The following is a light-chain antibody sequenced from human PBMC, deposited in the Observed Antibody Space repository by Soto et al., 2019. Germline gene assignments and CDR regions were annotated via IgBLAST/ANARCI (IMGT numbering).Light chain of an antibody. V-gene: IGKV1-39*01. J-gene: IGKJ4*01. Sequence: DIPMTQSPSSLSASVGDRDTITCRASQNINSYLNWYQQKPGKAPKLLIYAASTLQSGVPSRFSGSGSGTDFTLTINSLQPEDFATYYCQQSYSLMTFGGGTKVEIK. CDR2: AAS. CDR1: QNINSY. CDR3: QQSYSLMT.